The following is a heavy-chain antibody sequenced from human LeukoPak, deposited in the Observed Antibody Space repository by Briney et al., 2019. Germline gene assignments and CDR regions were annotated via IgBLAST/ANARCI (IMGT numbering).Heavy chain of an antibody. Sequence: PGGSLRLSCAASGFTVSSNYMSWVRQAPGKGLEWVSVIYSGGSTYYADSVKGRFTISRDNSKNTLYLQMNSLRAEDTAVYYCARFVNYYDSSGYSDYWGQGTLVTVSS. CDR1: GFTVSSNY. V-gene: IGHV3-66*01. CDR2: IYSGGST. D-gene: IGHD3-22*01. CDR3: ARFVNYYDSSGYSDY. J-gene: IGHJ4*02.